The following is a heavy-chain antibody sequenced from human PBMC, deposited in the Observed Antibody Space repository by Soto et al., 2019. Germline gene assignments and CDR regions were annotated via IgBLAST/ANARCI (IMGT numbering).Heavy chain of an antibody. J-gene: IGHJ5*02. CDR3: ARDPREWLVFGGSWFDP. Sequence: GESLKISCKGSGYSFTSYGISWVRQAPGQGLEWMGWISAYNGNTNYAQKLQGRVTMTTDTSTSTAYMELRSLRSDDTAVYYCARDPREWLVFGGSWFDPWGQGTLVTVSS. CDR2: ISAYNGNT. D-gene: IGHD6-19*01. V-gene: IGHV1-18*01. CDR1: GYSFTSYG.